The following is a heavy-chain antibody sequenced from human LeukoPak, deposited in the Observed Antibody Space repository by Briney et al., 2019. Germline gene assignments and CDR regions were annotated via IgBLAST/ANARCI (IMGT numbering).Heavy chain of an antibody. V-gene: IGHV3-23*01. CDR2: IGFNGVTT. J-gene: IGHJ4*02. Sequence: GGSLRLSCAASGFTFTDYAMTWVRQAPGKGLEWVSVIGFNGVTTSYATSVRDRFVISRDNSKSTLNLQMNSLRPEDSAIYYFANGSARLLPTLFGSWGQGILVTVSS. CDR3: ANGSARLLPTLFGS. D-gene: IGHD3-22*01. CDR1: GFTFTDYA.